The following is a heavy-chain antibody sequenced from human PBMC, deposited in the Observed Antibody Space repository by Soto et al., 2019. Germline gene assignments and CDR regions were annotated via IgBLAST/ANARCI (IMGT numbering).Heavy chain of an antibody. CDR2: IYYSGST. J-gene: IGHJ4*02. D-gene: IGHD3-16*02. V-gene: IGHV4-59*07. Sequence: DTLSLTCIVTHGSISSFYWNWIRKPPGKGLEWIGYIYYSGSTNYNHSLKSRATISVDTSMNQFSLRLKLSSVTAADTAVYYCARGYTGDFDYWGQGNPVTV. CDR1: HGSISSFY. CDR3: ARGYTGDFDY.